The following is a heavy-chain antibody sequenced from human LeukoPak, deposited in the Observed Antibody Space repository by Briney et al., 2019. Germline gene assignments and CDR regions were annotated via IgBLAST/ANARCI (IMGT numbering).Heavy chain of an antibody. V-gene: IGHV4-61*02. CDR1: GGSISSGSYY. CDR2: IYTSGGT. Sequence: SETLSLTCTVSGGSISSGSYYWSWIRQPAGKGLEWIGRIYTSGGTNYNPSLKSRVTISVDTSKNQFSLKLSSVTAADTAVYYCARDIGGSGSYYSLPYWGQGTLVTVSS. CDR3: ARDIGGSGSYYSLPY. D-gene: IGHD3-10*01. J-gene: IGHJ4*02.